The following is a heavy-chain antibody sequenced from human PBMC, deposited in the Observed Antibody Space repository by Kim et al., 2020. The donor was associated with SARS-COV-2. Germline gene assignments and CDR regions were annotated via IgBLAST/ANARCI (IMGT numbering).Heavy chain of an antibody. V-gene: IGHV4-59*13. D-gene: IGHD2-15*01. CDR3: ARELLHNWFDP. CDR2: IYYRGST. J-gene: IGHJ5*02. CDR1: VGSISSNY. Sequence: SETLSLTCTVSVGSISSNYWSWIRQPPGKGLEWIGYIYYRGSTNYNPSLQSRVTMSVDTSKNQFSLKLSSLTAADTAVYYCARELLHNWFDPWGQGTLVT.